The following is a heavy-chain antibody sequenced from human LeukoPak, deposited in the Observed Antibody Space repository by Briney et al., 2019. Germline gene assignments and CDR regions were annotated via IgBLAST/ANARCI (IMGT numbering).Heavy chain of an antibody. J-gene: IGHJ4*02. CDR3: ARGDCSGGSCYLFAY. CDR1: GGSISSSSYY. V-gene: IGHV4-39*01. D-gene: IGHD2-15*01. Sequence: SETLSLTCTVSGGSISSSSYYWGWIRQPPGKGLEWIGSIYYSGSTYYNPSLKSRVTISVDTSKNQFSLKLSSVTAADTAVYYCARGDCSGGSCYLFAYWGQGALVTVSS. CDR2: IYYSGST.